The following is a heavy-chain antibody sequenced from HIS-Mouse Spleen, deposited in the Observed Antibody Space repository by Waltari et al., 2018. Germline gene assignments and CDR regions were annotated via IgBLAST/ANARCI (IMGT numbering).Heavy chain of an antibody. J-gene: IGHJ5*02. V-gene: IGHV4-31*03. CDR3: ARSPYYDFWSGYSDNWFDP. CDR1: GGSISSGGYY. CDR2: IYYSGST. D-gene: IGHD3-3*01. Sequence: QVQLQESGPGLVKPSQTLSLTCTVSGGSISSGGYYWSWIRKHPGKCLEWIGYIYYSGSTNYNPSRKSRVTTSVYTSKNPFSLKLRSVTAADTAVYYCARSPYYDFWSGYSDNWFDPWGQGTLVTVSS.